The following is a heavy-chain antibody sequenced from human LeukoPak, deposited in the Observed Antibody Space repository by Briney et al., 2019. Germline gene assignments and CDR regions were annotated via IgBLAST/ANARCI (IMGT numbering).Heavy chain of an antibody. J-gene: IGHJ4*02. CDR3: AREGSMTARPFVSIDY. CDR2: IHTSGNT. CDR1: GGSISGYY. Sequence: SETLSLTCTVSGGSISGYYWSWIRQPAGKGLEWIGRIHTSGNTDYNPSLESRVTMSVDTSKNQFSLKLSSVTAADTAVYYCAREGSMTARPFVSIDYWGQGTLVTVSS. D-gene: IGHD6-6*01. V-gene: IGHV4-4*07.